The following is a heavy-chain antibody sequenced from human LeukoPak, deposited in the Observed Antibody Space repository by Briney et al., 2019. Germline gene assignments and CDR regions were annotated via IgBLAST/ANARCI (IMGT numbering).Heavy chain of an antibody. V-gene: IGHV3-23*01. J-gene: IGHJ4*02. CDR3: AKLGGSGGYYYAAFDY. CDR2: ISGNGTNT. CDR1: GFTFSSYA. D-gene: IGHD3-10*01. Sequence: GGSLRLSCAASGFTFSSYAMSWVRQAPGKGLEWVSAISGNGTNTHYADSVKGRFTISRDNSKNTLYLQMNSLRAEDTAVYYCAKLGGSGGYYYAAFDYWGQGTLVTVSS.